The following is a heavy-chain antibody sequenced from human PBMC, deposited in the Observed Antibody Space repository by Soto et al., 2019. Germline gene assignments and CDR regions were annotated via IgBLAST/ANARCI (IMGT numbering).Heavy chain of an antibody. V-gene: IGHV3-11*01. CDR1: GFTFTNYY. CDR3: VRGAYSYGSNY. CDR2: ISSDGSVI. J-gene: IGHJ4*02. Sequence: GGSLRLSCAASGFTFTNYYMSWIRQAPGKGLEWVSYISSDGSVIYYADSVKGRFTISRDNSKNSLFLQINSLRADDTAVYYCVRGAYSYGSNYWGQGALVTVSS. D-gene: IGHD5-18*01.